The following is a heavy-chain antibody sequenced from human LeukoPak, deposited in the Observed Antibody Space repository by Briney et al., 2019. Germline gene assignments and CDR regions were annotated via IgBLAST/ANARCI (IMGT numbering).Heavy chain of an antibody. CDR1: GYTFTTFG. CDR2: ISGGNGDT. CDR3: ARDVGINRFDY. Sequence: ASVKVSCKASGYTFTTFGISWVRQAPGQGLEWMGWISGGNGDTDYAQRFQGRVTLTTDTSTSTAYMELTSLRSDDTALYYCARDVGINRFDYWGQGTLVTVPS. J-gene: IGHJ4*02. V-gene: IGHV1-18*01. D-gene: IGHD7-27*01.